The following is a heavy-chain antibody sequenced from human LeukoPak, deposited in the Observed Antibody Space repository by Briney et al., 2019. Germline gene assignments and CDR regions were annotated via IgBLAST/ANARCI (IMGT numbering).Heavy chain of an antibody. CDR3: ARPNFYCSGGSCSHDAFDI. CDR2: INHSGST. V-gene: IGHV4-34*01. CDR1: GGSFSGYY. Sequence: SETLSLTCAVYGGSFSGYYWSWIRQPPGKGLEWIGEINHSGSTNYNPSLKSRVTISVDTSKNQFSLKLSSVTAADTAVYYCARPNFYCSGGSCSHDAFDIWGQGTMATVSS. J-gene: IGHJ3*02. D-gene: IGHD2-15*01.